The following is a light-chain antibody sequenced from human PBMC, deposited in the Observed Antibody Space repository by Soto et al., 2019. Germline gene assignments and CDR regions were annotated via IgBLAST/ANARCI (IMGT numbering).Light chain of an antibody. CDR1: QDISNY. V-gene: IGKV1-33*01. CDR2: DAS. CDR3: QQYDNLPLT. J-gene: IGKJ4*01. Sequence: DIQMTQSPSSLSASVGDRVTIPFQASQDISNYLNWYQQKPGKAPKLLIYDASNLETGVPSRFSGSGSGTDFTFTISSLQPEDIATYYCQQYDNLPLTFGGGTKVDIK.